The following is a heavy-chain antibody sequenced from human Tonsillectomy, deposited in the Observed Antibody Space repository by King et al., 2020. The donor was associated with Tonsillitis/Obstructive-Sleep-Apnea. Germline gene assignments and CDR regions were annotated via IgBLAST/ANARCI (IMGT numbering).Heavy chain of an antibody. Sequence: VQLQQWGAGLLKPSETLSLTCAVYGGSFSGYYWSWIRQPPGKGLEWIGEINHSGSTNYNPSLKSRVTISVDTSKNQFSLKLSSVTAADTAVYYCARGESMAARTAHGDYNYYYMDVWGKGTTVTVSS. D-gene: IGHD6-6*01. CDR3: ARGESMAARTAHGDYNYYYMDV. CDR2: INHSGST. CDR1: GGSFSGYY. V-gene: IGHV4-34*01. J-gene: IGHJ6*03.